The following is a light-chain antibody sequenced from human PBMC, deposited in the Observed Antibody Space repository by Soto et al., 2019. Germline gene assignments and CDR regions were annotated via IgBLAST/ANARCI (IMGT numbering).Light chain of an antibody. Sequence: DIQVTQSPPSLSASVGDIVTITFRASQYIGNYLNWYQHKPGKAPQLLIYSASTLQIGVPSRFSGSVSGTDFTLTITTLQPDDFASYYCQSNYILPWTFGQGTKVDIK. CDR3: QSNYILPWT. V-gene: IGKV1-39*01. J-gene: IGKJ1*01. CDR2: SAS. CDR1: QYIGNY.